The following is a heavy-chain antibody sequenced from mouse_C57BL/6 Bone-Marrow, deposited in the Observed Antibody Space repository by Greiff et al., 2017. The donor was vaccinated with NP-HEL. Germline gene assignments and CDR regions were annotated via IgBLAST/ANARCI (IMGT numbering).Heavy chain of an antibody. Sequence: QVQLQQPGAELVKPGASVKMSCKASGFTFTSYWITWVQQRPGQGLVWIGDIYPGSGSTNYNEKFKSKATLTVYTSSSTAYMQLSSLTSEDSAVYYCARRTDYDGAYWGQGTLVTVSA. CDR1: GFTFTSYW. V-gene: IGHV1-55*01. D-gene: IGHD2-4*01. CDR3: ARRTDYDGAY. J-gene: IGHJ3*01. CDR2: IYPGSGST.